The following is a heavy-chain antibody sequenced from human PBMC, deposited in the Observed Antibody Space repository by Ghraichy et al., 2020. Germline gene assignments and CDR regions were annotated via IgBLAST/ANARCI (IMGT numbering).Heavy chain of an antibody. V-gene: IGHV3-48*02. CDR1: GFTFNTYS. CDR3: ARDRELNKLGWYFDL. CDR2: ISSSSSTI. J-gene: IGHJ2*01. D-gene: IGHD6-13*01. Sequence: GGSLRLSCAASGFTFNTYSMNWVRQAPGKGLEWVSYISSSSSTIYYADSVKGRFTISRDNAKNSLYLQVNSLRDEDTAVYYCARDRELNKLGWYFDLWGRGTLVTVSS.